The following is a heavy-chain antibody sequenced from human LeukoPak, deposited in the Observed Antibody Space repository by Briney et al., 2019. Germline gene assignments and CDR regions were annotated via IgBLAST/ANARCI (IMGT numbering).Heavy chain of an antibody. D-gene: IGHD6-19*01. Sequence: GGSLRPSCAASGFTFISYAISWVRQAPGKGLEWVSTISGSGGRTSYADSVKGRFNISRDNSKNTMYLQVNSLRAEDMAVYYCAMAVFGSGWTLDYWGQGTLVTVSS. V-gene: IGHV3-23*01. CDR1: GFTFISYA. CDR2: ISGSGGRT. CDR3: AMAVFGSGWTLDY. J-gene: IGHJ4*02.